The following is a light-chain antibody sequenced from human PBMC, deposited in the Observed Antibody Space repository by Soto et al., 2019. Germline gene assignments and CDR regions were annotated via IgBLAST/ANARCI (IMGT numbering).Light chain of an antibody. CDR3: SSYTSYNHVV. CDR2: EVT. J-gene: IGLJ2*01. V-gene: IGLV2-14*01. CDR1: TSDVGGYNY. Sequence: QSALTQPASVSGSPGQSITISCTGTTSDVGGYNYVSWYQQHPGKAPKLMIYEVTNRPSGVSNRFSGSKSGNTASLTISGLQAEDEADYYCSSYTSYNHVVFGGGTQLTVL.